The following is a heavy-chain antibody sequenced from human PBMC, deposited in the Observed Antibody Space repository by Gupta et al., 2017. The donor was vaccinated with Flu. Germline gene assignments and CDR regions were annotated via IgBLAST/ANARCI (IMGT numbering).Heavy chain of an antibody. CDR3: AKDDDRNYYYHGMDV. CDR2: ITGSGAAT. V-gene: IGHV3-23*01. J-gene: IGHJ6*02. Sequence: QDPGKGLEWVSCITGSGAATYYADSVEGRFSISRDNSNSTLYLQMNSLRAEDTAVYYCAKDDDRNYYYHGMDVWGQGTTVTVSS.